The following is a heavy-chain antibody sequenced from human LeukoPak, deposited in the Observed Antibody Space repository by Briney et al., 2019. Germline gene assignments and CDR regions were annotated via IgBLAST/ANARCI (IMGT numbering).Heavy chain of an antibody. Sequence: ASVKVSCKASGYTFTGYYMHWVRQAPGQGLEWMGWISAYNGNTNYAQKLQGRVTMTTDTSTSTAYMELRSLRSDDTAVYYCARESPYPDYWGRGTLVTVSS. CDR3: ARESPYPDY. CDR2: ISAYNGNT. J-gene: IGHJ4*02. CDR1: GYTFTGYY. V-gene: IGHV1-18*04. D-gene: IGHD2-21*01.